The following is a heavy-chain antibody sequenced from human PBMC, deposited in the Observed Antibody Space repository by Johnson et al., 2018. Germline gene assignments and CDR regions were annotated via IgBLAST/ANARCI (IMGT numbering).Heavy chain of an antibody. V-gene: IGHV3-33*01. CDR3: ARARSWGIQLYYYYYGMDV. CDR1: GFTFSSYG. CDR2: IWYDGSNK. Sequence: QVQLVESWGGVVQPGRSLRLSCAASGFTFSSYGMHWVRQAPGKGLEWVAVIWYDGSNKYYADSVKGRFTISRDNSKNTPYRQMNSLRAEDTAVYYCARARSWGIQLYYYYYGMDVWGQGTTVTVSS. D-gene: IGHD5-18*01. J-gene: IGHJ6*02.